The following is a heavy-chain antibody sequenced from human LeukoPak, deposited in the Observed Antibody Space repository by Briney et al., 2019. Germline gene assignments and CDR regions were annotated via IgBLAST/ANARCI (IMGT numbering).Heavy chain of an antibody. CDR3: GGSRDGYIDY. D-gene: IGHD5-24*01. CDR2: IHTSEST. Sequence: PSETLSLTCTVSGDSISSYYWSWVRQPAGKGLEWIGRIHTSESTNYNPSLRSRVTMSLATSKNQFSLKLSSVTAADTAVYYCGGSRDGYIDYWGQGTLVTVSS. CDR1: GDSISSYY. J-gene: IGHJ4*02. V-gene: IGHV4-4*07.